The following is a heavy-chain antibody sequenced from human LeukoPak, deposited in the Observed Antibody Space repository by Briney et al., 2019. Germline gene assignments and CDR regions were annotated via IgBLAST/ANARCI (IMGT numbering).Heavy chain of an antibody. D-gene: IGHD3-22*01. J-gene: IGHJ4*02. CDR1: GFTFRSCG. Sequence: GGSLRLFCAASGFTFRSCGMHWVRQAPGKGLEGVAFIRYDGSNKYYADSAEGRFTISRDNSKNTLYLQMNSLRAEDTAVYCCAKARRYDSSGYYLPYYFDYWGQGTLVTVSS. CDR2: IRYDGSNK. CDR3: AKARRYDSSGYYLPYYFDY. V-gene: IGHV3-30*02.